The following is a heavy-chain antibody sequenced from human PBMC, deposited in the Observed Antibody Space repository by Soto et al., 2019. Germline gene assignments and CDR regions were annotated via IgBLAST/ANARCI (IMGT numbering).Heavy chain of an antibody. CDR3: AKDGIGGYYYYGMDV. V-gene: IGHV4-61*01. J-gene: IGHJ6*02. D-gene: IGHD3-3*02. CDR2: IYYSGST. CDR1: GGSVSSGSYY. Sequence: QVQLQESGPGLVKPSETLSLTCTVSGGSVSSGSYYWSWIRQPPGKGLEWIGYIYYSGSTNYNPALKSRVTISVATSKNQFSLKLSSVTAADTAVYYCAKDGIGGYYYYGMDVWGQGTTVTVSS.